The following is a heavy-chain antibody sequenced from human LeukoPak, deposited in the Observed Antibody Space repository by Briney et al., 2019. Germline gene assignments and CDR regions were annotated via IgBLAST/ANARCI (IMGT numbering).Heavy chain of an antibody. CDR3: ARGVADYGGNYYYYYMDV. Sequence: PGGSLRLSCAASGFTFSSYWMSWVRQAPGKGLEWVANIKQVGSEKYYVDSVKGRFTISRDNAKNSLYLQMNSLRAEDTAVYYCARGVADYGGNYYYYYMDVWGKGTTVTVSS. CDR1: GFTFSSYW. D-gene: IGHD4-23*01. CDR2: IKQVGSEK. J-gene: IGHJ6*03. V-gene: IGHV3-7*01.